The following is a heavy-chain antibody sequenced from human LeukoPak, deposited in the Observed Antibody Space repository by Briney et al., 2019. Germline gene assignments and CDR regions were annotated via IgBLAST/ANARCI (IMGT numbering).Heavy chain of an antibody. CDR1: GFTFSSSW. V-gene: IGHV3-74*01. CDR2: ISGDGTTT. CDR3: ARGGSPFY. Sequence: SGGSLRLSCAASGFTFSSSWMHWVRQVPGEGLVWVSRISGDGTTTTYADSVKGRLTISRDNSKNTLYLQMNSRRAEDRAVYYCARGGSPFYWGQGSLVTVSS. D-gene: IGHD3-10*01. J-gene: IGHJ4*02.